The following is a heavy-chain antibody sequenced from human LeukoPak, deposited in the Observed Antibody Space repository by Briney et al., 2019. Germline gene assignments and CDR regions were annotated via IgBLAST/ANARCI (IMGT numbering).Heavy chain of an antibody. CDR3: ARLIAVAGPGDY. J-gene: IGHJ4*02. V-gene: IGHV4-59*08. D-gene: IGHD6-19*01. CDR2: IYYSGST. Sequence: SETLSLTCTVSGGSISSYYWSWIRQPPGKGLEWIGYIYYSGSTNYNPSLKSRVTISVDTSKNQFSLKLSSVTAADTAVYYCARLIAVAGPGDYWGQGTLATVSS. CDR1: GGSISSYY.